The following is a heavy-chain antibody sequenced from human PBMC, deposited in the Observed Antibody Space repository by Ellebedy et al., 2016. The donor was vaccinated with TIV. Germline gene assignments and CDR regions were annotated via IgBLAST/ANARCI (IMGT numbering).Heavy chain of an antibody. D-gene: IGHD3-3*01. CDR3: AAGSNYTYYMDV. J-gene: IGHJ6*03. V-gene: IGHV1-58*01. CDR2: IVIDSGTT. CDR1: GFTFSSSA. Sequence: SVKVSXXASGFTFSSSAVQWVRQARGQRLEWIGWIVIDSGTTNHVHKFKDRVTITRDLSTSTAHMELSRLSSDDTAVYYCAAGSNYTYYMDVWGEGTTVTVSS.